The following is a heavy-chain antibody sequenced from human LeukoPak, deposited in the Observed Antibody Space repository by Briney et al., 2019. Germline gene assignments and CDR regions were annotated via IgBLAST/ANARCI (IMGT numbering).Heavy chain of an antibody. D-gene: IGHD3-22*01. Sequence: PSESLSLTCTVSGGSISSYYWSWIRQPPGKGLEWIGYIYYSGSTNHNPSLKSRVTISVDTSKNQFSLKLSSVTAADTAVYYCARDHSEYYYDSSPGAFDIWGQGTMVTVSS. CDR2: IYYSGST. CDR3: ARDHSEYYYDSSPGAFDI. V-gene: IGHV4-59*01. J-gene: IGHJ3*02. CDR1: GGSISSYY.